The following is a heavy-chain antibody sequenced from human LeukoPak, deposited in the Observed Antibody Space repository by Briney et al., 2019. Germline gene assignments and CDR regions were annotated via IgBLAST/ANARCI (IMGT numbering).Heavy chain of an antibody. CDR3: AKTLRYFDWPPEGDY. V-gene: IGHV3-23*01. CDR2: ISGSGGST. Sequence: PGGSLRLSCAASGFTFSSYAMSWVRQVPGKGLEWVSAISGSGGSTYHADSVKGRFTISRDNSKNTLYLQMNSLRAEDTAVYYCAKTLRYFDWPPEGDYWGQGTLVTVSS. J-gene: IGHJ4*02. CDR1: GFTFSSYA. D-gene: IGHD3-9*01.